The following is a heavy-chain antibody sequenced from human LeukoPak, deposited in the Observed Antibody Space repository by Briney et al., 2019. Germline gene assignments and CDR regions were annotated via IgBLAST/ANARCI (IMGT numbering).Heavy chain of an antibody. CDR1: GGSISSYY. V-gene: IGHV4-4*07. CDR3: ARDQFVEGTKPARWFDP. Sequence: PSETLSLTCTVSGGSISSYYWSWIRQPAGKGLEWIGRIYTSGSTNYNPSLKSRVTMSVDTSKNQFSLKLSSVTAADTAVYYCARDQFVEGTKPARWFDPWGQGTLVTVSS. J-gene: IGHJ5*02. CDR2: IYTSGST. D-gene: IGHD3-3*01.